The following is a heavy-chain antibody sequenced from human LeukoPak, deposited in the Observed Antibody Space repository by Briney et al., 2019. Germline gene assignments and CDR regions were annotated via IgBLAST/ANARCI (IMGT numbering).Heavy chain of an antibody. CDR1: GYSFTSYW. D-gene: IGHD2-15*01. Sequence: GESLKISCKGSGYSFTSYWIGWVRQMPGKGLEWMGVIYPGDSNTRYSPSFQGQVTISADKSISTDYLQWRSLKASDTAIYYCARHACRGGNCYSVDYWGQGTLVTVSS. J-gene: IGHJ4*02. CDR2: IYPGDSNT. V-gene: IGHV5-51*01. CDR3: ARHACRGGNCYSVDY.